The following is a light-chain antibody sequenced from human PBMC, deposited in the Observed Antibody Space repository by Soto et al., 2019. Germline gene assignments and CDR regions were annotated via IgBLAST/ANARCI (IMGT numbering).Light chain of an antibody. CDR3: QRYNSAPYT. CDR1: QGISDY. CDR2: AAS. J-gene: IGKJ2*01. Sequence: DFQMTQSPSSLSASVGDRVIITCRASQGISDYLAWFQQKPGKVPKLLIYAASTLQSGVPSRFRGSGSGTDFTLTISSLQPEDVATYYCQRYNSAPYTFGQGTKLDIK. V-gene: IGKV1-27*01.